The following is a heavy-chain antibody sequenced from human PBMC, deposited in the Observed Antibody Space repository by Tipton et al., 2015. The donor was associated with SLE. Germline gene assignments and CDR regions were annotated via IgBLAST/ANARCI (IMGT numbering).Heavy chain of an antibody. J-gene: IGHJ4*02. Sequence: LRLSCAVYGGSFSGYYWSWIRQPPGKGLEWIGYISHTGNTDYNPSLNSRVSMSLETPKNQISLKLRSVTAADTAVYFCARGVGRYFDSLFGTYDYWGQGILVTVSS. D-gene: IGHD3-9*01. CDR2: ISHTGNT. CDR3: ARGVGRYFDSLFGTYDY. V-gene: IGHV4-59*01. CDR1: GGSFSGYY.